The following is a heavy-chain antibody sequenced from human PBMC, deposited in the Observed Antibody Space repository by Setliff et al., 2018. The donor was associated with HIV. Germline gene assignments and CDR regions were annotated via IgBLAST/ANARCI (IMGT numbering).Heavy chain of an antibody. J-gene: IGHJ2*01. Sequence: GASVKVSCKTSGYSSSSHPIHWVRQAPGQRPEWMGWIKTGNGDTQYSQKFRDRVTITRDTSADTVYMELSSLRSEDTAVYYCARDRGVDIVTTDKAYWYFDLWGRGTLVTVSS. D-gene: IGHD5-12*01. CDR2: IKTGNGDT. CDR1: GYSSSSHP. CDR3: ARDRGVDIVTTDKAYWYFDL. V-gene: IGHV1-3*04.